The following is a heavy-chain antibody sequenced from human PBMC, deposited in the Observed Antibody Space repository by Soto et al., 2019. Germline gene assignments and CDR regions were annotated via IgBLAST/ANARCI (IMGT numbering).Heavy chain of an antibody. CDR1: GFTFSSYA. D-gene: IGHD5-12*01. CDR3: ARDEGGYNYFDY. CDR2: ISGSGGST. Sequence: GGSLRLSCAASGFTFSSYAMSWVRQAPGKGLEWVSAISGSGGSTYYADSVKGRFTISRDNSKNTLYLQMNSLRAEDTAVYYCARDEGGYNYFDYWGQGTLVTVSS. J-gene: IGHJ4*02. V-gene: IGHV3-23*01.